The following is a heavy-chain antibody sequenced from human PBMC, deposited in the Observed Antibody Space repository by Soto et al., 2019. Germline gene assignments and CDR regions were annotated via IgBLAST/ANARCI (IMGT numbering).Heavy chain of an antibody. J-gene: IGHJ4*02. CDR3: ARTTGYCSSTSCYVSIFGFDY. V-gene: IGHV6-1*01. Sequence: SQTLSLTFAISGDSVSSNSAAWNWIRQSPSRGLEWLGRTYYRSKWYNDYAVSVKSRITINPDTSKNQFSLQLNSVTPEDTAVYYCARTTGYCSSTSCYVSIFGFDYWGQGTLVTVSS. CDR1: GDSVSSNSAA. D-gene: IGHD2-2*01. CDR2: TYYRSKWYN.